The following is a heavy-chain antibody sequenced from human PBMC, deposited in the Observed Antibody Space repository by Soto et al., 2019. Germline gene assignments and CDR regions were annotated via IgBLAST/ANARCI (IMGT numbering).Heavy chain of an antibody. Sequence: QVQLVESGGGVFQPGRSLRLSCAASGFTFSTYGMHWVRHAPGKGLEWVAVISYDGSKKYYADSVKGRFNISRDNSENTPSLHMSSLRAEDTAVYYCAKGVSYSGIDYWCQGTLVTVSS. J-gene: IGHJ4*02. V-gene: IGHV3-30*18. CDR3: AKGVSYSGIDY. D-gene: IGHD5-18*01. CDR1: GFTFSTYG. CDR2: ISYDGSKK.